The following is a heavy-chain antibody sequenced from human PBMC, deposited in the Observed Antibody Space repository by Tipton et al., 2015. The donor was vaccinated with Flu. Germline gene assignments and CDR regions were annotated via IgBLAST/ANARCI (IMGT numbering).Heavy chain of an antibody. CDR3: AIPRYCSGGSCYTQIDY. J-gene: IGHJ4*02. D-gene: IGHD2-15*01. CDR1: GGSISSYY. V-gene: IGHV4-59*12. Sequence: TLSLTCTVSGGSISSYYWSWIRQPPGKGLEWIGYIYYSGSTNYNPSLKSRVTISVDTSKNQFSLKLSSVTAADTAVYYCAIPRYCSGGSCYTQIDYWGQGTLVTVSS. CDR2: IYYSGST.